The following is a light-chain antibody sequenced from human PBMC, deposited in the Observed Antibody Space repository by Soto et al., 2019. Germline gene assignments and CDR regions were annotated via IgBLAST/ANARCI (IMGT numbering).Light chain of an antibody. J-gene: IGKJ1*01. Sequence: DIQMTQSPSTLSGSVGDRVTITCRASQTNSSWLAWYQQKPGKAPKLLIYKASTLKSGVPSRFSGSGSGTEFTLTISSLQRDDLATYYCQHYNSYSEAFGQGTKVELK. CDR2: KAS. V-gene: IGKV1-5*03. CDR1: QTNSSW. CDR3: QHYNSYSEA.